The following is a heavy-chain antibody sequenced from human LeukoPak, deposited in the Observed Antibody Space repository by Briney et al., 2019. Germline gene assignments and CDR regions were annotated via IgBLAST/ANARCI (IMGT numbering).Heavy chain of an antibody. CDR3: ARDRREMATLKMYYFDY. J-gene: IGHJ4*02. CDR2: IYTSGST. D-gene: IGHD5-24*01. CDR1: GGSISSYY. V-gene: IGHV4-4*07. Sequence: PSETLSLTCTVSGGSISSYYWSWIRQPAGKGLEWIGRIYTSGSTNYNPSLKSRVTMSVDTSKNQFSLKLSSVTAADTAVYYCARDRREMATLKMYYFDYWGQGTLVTVSS.